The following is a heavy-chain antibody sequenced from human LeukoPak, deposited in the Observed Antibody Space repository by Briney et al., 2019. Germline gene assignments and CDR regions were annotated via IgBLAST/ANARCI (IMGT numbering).Heavy chain of an antibody. D-gene: IGHD1-26*01. CDR3: TRQASQWAYYYYYMDV. J-gene: IGHJ6*03. V-gene: IGHV3-73*01. CDR1: GFTFSGSA. CDR2: IRSKANSYAT. Sequence: PGGSLKLSCAASGFTFSGSAMHWVRQASGKGLKWVGRIRSKANSYATAYAASVKGRFTISRDDSKNTAYLQMNSLKTEDTAVYYCTRQASQWAYYYYYMDVWGKGTTVTVSS.